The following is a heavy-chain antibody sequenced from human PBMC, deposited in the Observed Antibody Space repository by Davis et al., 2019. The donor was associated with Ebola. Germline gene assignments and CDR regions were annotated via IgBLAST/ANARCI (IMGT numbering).Heavy chain of an antibody. Sequence: GESLKISCAASGFTFSVYGMHWVRQAPGKGLEWVANIKQDGSEKYYVDSVKGRFTISRDNAKNSLYLQMNSLRAEDTAVYYCAREVSSDFWSGYFDYWGQGTLVTVSS. CDR3: AREVSSDFWSGYFDY. CDR1: GFTFSVYG. V-gene: IGHV3-7*03. J-gene: IGHJ4*02. CDR2: IKQDGSEK. D-gene: IGHD3-3*01.